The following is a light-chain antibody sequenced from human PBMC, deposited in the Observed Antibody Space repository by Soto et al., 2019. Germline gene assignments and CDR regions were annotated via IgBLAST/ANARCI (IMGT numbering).Light chain of an antibody. CDR1: QSVNSNY. Sequence: EIVLTQSPGTLSLSPGERATLSCRASQSVNSNYLAWYQQKPGQAPRLLIYGASSRATGVPNRFSGRGSGTDFTLTISSLEPEDFAVYYCHQYGLSPRHPFGQGTKLEIK. CDR2: GAS. V-gene: IGKV3-20*01. CDR3: HQYGLSPRHP. J-gene: IGKJ2*01.